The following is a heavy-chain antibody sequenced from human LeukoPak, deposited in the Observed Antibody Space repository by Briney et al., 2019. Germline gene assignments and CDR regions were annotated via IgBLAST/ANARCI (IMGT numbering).Heavy chain of an antibody. CDR3: ARFPLSGGVIRGVTAYYFDY. Sequence: SVKVSCKASGGTFSSYAISWVRQAPGQGLEWMGRIIPILGIANYAQKFQGRVTITADKSTSTAYMELSSLRSEDTAVYYCARFPLSGGVIRGVTAYYFDYWGQGTLVTVSS. CDR1: GGTFSSYA. D-gene: IGHD3-10*01. CDR2: IIPILGIA. V-gene: IGHV1-69*04. J-gene: IGHJ4*02.